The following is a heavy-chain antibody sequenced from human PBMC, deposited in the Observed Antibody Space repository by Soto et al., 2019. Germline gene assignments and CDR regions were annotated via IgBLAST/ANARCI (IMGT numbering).Heavy chain of an antibody. CDR2: IIPIFGTA. V-gene: IGHV1-69*13. Sequence: ASLKVSCKASGGTLSRYAISWVRKAPGQGLEWMGGIIPIFGTANYAQKFQGRVTITADESTSTAYMELSSLRSEDTAVYYCARDLATVTTYWLDTWGQGTLVTVSS. D-gene: IGHD4-17*01. CDR3: ARDLATVTTYWLDT. J-gene: IGHJ5*02. CDR1: GGTLSRYA.